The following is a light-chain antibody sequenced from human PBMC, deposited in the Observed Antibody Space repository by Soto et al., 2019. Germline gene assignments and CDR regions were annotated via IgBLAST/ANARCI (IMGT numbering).Light chain of an antibody. CDR3: QLYGISPQ. J-gene: IGKJ5*01. CDR2: ASS. Sequence: EIVLTQSPGTLSLSPGERATLSCKTSQTSGSNFLAWYQHKPGQAPRLLIYASSNRATGIPDGFSGSASGPDFTLTINRLEPEDFAVYYCQLYGISPQFGQGTRLEIK. CDR1: QTSGSNF. V-gene: IGKV3-20*01.